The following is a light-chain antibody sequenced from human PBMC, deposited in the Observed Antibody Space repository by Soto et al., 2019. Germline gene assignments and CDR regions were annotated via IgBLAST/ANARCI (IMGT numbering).Light chain of an antibody. CDR3: QSYDSSLSGVV. CDR2: GNS. CDR1: SSNIGAGYD. V-gene: IGLV1-40*01. J-gene: IGLJ2*01. Sequence: QSVLTRPPSVSGAPGQRVTISCTGSSSNIGAGYDVHWYQQLPGTAPKLLIYGNSNRPSGVPDRFFGSKSGTSASLAITGLQSEDEADYYCQSYDSSLSGVVFGGGTKPPS.